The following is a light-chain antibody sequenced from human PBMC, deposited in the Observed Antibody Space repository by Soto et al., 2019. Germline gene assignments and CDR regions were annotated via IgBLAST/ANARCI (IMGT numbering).Light chain of an antibody. Sequence: QSVLTQPPSASGTPGQRVTISCSGSSSNIGSNYVYWYQQLPGPAPKLLIYRNNQRPSGVPDRFSGSKSGTSASLAISGLRSEDEADYYCAAWDDSLSGQVFGTGTKLTVL. CDR2: RNN. J-gene: IGLJ1*01. CDR1: SSNIGSNY. V-gene: IGLV1-47*01. CDR3: AAWDDSLSGQV.